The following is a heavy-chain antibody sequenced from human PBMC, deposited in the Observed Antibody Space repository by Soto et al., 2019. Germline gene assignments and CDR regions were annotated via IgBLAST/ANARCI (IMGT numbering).Heavy chain of an antibody. CDR1: GFSLSGYW. J-gene: IGHJ3*02. CDR2: IDTYGSAT. D-gene: IGHD6-19*01. V-gene: IGHV3-74*01. Sequence: GGSPRLSCAASGFSLSGYWMHWVRQAPGKGLVWVSRIDTYGSATKYADSVEGRFSISKDNAENTLYLQMNNLRADDTAVYYCVRVLKSIGWDNDVFDIWGQGTMVTVSS. CDR3: VRVLKSIGWDNDVFDI.